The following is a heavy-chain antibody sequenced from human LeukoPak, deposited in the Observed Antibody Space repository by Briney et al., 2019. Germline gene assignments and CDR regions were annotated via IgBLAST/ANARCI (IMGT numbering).Heavy chain of an antibody. J-gene: IGHJ4*02. CDR1: GFTFDDYG. D-gene: IGHD3-3*01. Sequence: PGGSLRLSXAASGFTFDDYGMSWVRQAPGKGLEWVSGINWNGGSTGYADSVKGRFTISRDNAKNSLYLQMNSLRAEDTALYYCARDRITIFGVVIDYWGQGTLVTVSS. V-gene: IGHV3-20*04. CDR3: ARDRITIFGVVIDY. CDR2: INWNGGST.